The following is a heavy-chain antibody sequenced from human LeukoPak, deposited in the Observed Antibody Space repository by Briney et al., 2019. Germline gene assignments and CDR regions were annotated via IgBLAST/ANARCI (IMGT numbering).Heavy chain of an antibody. CDR2: IYPGDSDT. D-gene: IGHD6-13*01. V-gene: IGHV5-51*01. Sequence: GESLKISCKGSGYSFTSCWIGWVRQMPGKGLEWMGIIYPGDSDTRYSPSFQGQVTISADKSISTAYLQWSSLKASDTAMYYCARSSFRGAIAAAGVDYWGQGTLVTVSS. CDR1: GYSFTSCW. J-gene: IGHJ4*02. CDR3: ARSSFRGAIAAAGVDY.